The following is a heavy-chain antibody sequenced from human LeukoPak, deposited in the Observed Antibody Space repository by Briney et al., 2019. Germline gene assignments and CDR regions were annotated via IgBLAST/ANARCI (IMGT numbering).Heavy chain of an antibody. CDR3: ASTRATKIRHFDPVGAFDI. Sequence: PSETLSLTCTVSGGSISSSSYYWGWIRQPPGKGLEWIGSIYYSGSTYYNPSLKSRVTISVDTSKNQFSLKLSSVTAADTAVYYCASTRATKIRHFDPVGAFDIWGQGTMVTVSS. D-gene: IGHD3-9*01. J-gene: IGHJ3*02. V-gene: IGHV4-39*07. CDR1: GGSISSSSYY. CDR2: IYYSGST.